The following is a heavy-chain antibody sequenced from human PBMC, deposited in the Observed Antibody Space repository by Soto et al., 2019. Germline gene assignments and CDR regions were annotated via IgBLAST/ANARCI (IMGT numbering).Heavy chain of an antibody. CDR2: ISGSGGST. Sequence: PGGSLRLCCAASGFTFSSYAMSWVRQAPGKGLEWVSAISGSGGSTYYADSVKGRFTISRDNSKNTLYLQMNSLRAEDTAVYYCAKSRDFDWFFDYWGQGTLVTVSS. CDR1: GFTFSSYA. J-gene: IGHJ4*02. V-gene: IGHV3-23*01. CDR3: AKSRDFDWFFDY. D-gene: IGHD3-9*01.